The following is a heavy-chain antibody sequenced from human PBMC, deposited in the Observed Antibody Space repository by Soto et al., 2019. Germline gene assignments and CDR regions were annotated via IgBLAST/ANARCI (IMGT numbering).Heavy chain of an antibody. CDR1: GGSFSGYY. J-gene: IGHJ4*02. CDR3: ARAGDSSGYYGGDFDY. CDR2: INHSGST. D-gene: IGHD3-22*01. V-gene: IGHV4-34*01. Sequence: QVQLQQWGAGLLKPSETLSLTCAVYGGSFSGYYWSWIRQPPGKGLEWIGEINHSGSTNYTPSLKSRVTISVDTSKNQFSLKLSSVTAADTAVYYCARAGDSSGYYGGDFDYWGQGTLVTVSS.